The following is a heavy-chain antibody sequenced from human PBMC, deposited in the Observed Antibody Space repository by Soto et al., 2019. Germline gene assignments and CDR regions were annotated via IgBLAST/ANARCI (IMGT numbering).Heavy chain of an antibody. V-gene: IGHV4-34*01. CDR2: INHSGST. D-gene: IGHD2-2*01. CDR3: ARGPRVVWVVPTAQRDVFDI. J-gene: IGHJ3*02. Sequence: QVQLQQWGAGLLKPSETLSLTCAVYGGSFSDFYWNCIRQPPGKGLEWIGEINHSGSTSYNPSLKSRVTISVDTSKNQISLKLTSGTAADTAVYYCARGPRVVWVVPTAQRDVFDIWGQGTMVTVSS. CDR1: GGSFSDFY.